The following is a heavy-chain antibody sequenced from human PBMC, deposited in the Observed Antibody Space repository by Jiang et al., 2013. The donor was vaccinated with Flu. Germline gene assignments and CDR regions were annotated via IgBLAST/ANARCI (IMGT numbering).Heavy chain of an antibody. D-gene: IGHD6-19*01. CDR2: IYHSGST. CDR3: ARDLIAVAFYYFDY. J-gene: IGHJ4*02. V-gene: IGHV4-38-2*02. CDR1: GYSISSGFY. Sequence: GSGLVKPSETLSLTCGVSGYSISSGFYWGWIRQPPGKGLEWIGSIYHSGSTYYNPSLKSRVTISIDTSKNQFSLKLSSVTAADTAVYYCARDLIAVAFYYFDYWGQGTLVTVSS.